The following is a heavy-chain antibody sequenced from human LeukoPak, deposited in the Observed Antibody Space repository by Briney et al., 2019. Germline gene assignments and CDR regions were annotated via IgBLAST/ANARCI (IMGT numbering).Heavy chain of an antibody. CDR3: ARQGDSSGYYYFDY. Sequence: SETLSLTCTVSGGSISSSSYYWGWIRQPPGKGLEWIGSIYYSGCTYYNPSLKSRVTISVDTSKNQFSLKLSSVTAADTAVYYCARQGDSSGYYYFDYWGQGTLVTVSS. CDR1: GGSISSSSYY. D-gene: IGHD3-22*01. J-gene: IGHJ4*02. CDR2: IYYSGCT. V-gene: IGHV4-39*01.